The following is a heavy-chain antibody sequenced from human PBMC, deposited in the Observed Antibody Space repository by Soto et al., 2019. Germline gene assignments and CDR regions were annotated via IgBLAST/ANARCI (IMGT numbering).Heavy chain of an antibody. CDR1: GFTFSSYA. CDR2: ISGSGGST. D-gene: IGHD3-10*01. J-gene: IGHJ4*02. V-gene: IGHV3-23*01. Sequence: GGSLRLSCAASGFTFSSYAMSWVRQAPGKGLEWVSAISGSGGSTYYADSVKGRFTISRDNSKNTLYLQMNSLRAEDTAVYYCAKDPVEWFGELPTGNWGQGTLVTVSS. CDR3: AKDPVEWFGELPTGN.